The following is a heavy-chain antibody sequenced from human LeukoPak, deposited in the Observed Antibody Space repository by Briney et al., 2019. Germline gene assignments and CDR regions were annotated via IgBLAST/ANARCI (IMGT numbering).Heavy chain of an antibody. D-gene: IGHD1-26*01. Sequence: GGSLRLSCAASGFTFSSYAMSWVRQAPGKGLEWVSAISGSGGSTYYADSVKGRFTISRDNSKNTLYLQMNSLRAEDTAVYHCAKHSGSYYGYYYYYYMDVWGKGTTVTVSS. J-gene: IGHJ6*03. V-gene: IGHV3-23*01. CDR1: GFTFSSYA. CDR3: AKHSGSYYGYYYYYYMDV. CDR2: ISGSGGST.